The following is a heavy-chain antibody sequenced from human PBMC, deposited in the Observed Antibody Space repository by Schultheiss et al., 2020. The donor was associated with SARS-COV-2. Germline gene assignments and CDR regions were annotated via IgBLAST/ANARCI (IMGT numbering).Heavy chain of an antibody. V-gene: IGHV3-49*04. J-gene: IGHJ6*02. CDR1: GFTFGDYA. D-gene: IGHD6-13*01. Sequence: GGSLRLSCTASGFTFGDYAMSWVRQAPGKGLEWVGFIRSKAYGGTTEYAASVKGRFTISRDDSKSIAYLQMNSLKTEDTAVYYCTRDPQYSSSWYPPWWNYYYGMDVWGQGTTVTVSS. CDR3: TRDPQYSSSWYPPWWNYYYGMDV. CDR2: IRSKAYGGTT.